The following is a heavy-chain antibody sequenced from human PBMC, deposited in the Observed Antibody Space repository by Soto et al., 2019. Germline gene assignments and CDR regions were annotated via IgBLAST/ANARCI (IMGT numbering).Heavy chain of an antibody. D-gene: IGHD5-12*01. Sequence: EVQLLESGGGLVQPGGSLRLSCAASGFSFSRYAMSWVRQAPGKGLEWVSAISVSGGVTHYADSVKGRFTISRDDSKNTLDLQLNNLSADDTAAYYCAKARGATGYASRDVFDIWGQGTMVTVSS. V-gene: IGHV3-23*01. J-gene: IGHJ3*02. CDR2: ISVSGGVT. CDR3: AKARGATGYASRDVFDI. CDR1: GFSFSRYA.